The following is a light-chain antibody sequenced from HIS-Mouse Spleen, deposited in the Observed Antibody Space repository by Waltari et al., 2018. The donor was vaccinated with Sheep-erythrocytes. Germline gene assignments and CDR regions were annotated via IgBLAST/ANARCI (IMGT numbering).Light chain of an antibody. CDR2: KDS. CDR3: QSADSSGTYRV. J-gene: IGLJ2*01. V-gene: IGLV3-25*03. CDR1: ALPKQY. Sequence: SYELTQPPSVSVSPGQTARITCSGDALPKQYAYWYQQKPGQAPVLVIYKDSERPSGIPGRFSGSTSGKTVTLTIRGVQAEDEADYYCQSADSSGTYRVFGGGTKLTVL.